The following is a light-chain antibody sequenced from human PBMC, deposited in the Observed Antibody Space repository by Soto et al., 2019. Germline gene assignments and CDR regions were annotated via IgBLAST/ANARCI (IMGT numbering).Light chain of an antibody. CDR1: TSDVGGFNY. J-gene: IGLJ1*01. Sequence: QSVLTHPASVSGSPGQSITISSTGTTSDVGGFNYVSWYQHHPGKAPKLIIYEVTSRPSGVSNRFSGSKSGNTASLTISGLQAEDEADYYCSSYTSTSTLYVFGTGTKVTVL. V-gene: IGLV2-14*01. CDR2: EVT. CDR3: SSYTSTSTLYV.